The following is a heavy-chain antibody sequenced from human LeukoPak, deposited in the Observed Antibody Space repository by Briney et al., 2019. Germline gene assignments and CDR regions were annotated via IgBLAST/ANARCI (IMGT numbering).Heavy chain of an antibody. Sequence: GRTLRLSCAASGFIFSTYGMHWVRQAPGKGLEWVAIISHDGSNKYYADSVKDRFTISRDNSKNTLYLQMYSLRAEDTAVYYCARDPVAAVPFIWFDYWGQGTLVTVSS. D-gene: IGHD2-21*02. V-gene: IGHV3-30*03. CDR3: ARDPVAAVPFIWFDY. CDR2: ISHDGSNK. J-gene: IGHJ4*02. CDR1: GFIFSTYG.